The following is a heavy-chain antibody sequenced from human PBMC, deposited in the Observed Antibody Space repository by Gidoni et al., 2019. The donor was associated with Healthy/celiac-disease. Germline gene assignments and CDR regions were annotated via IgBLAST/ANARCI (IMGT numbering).Heavy chain of an antibody. D-gene: IGHD6-13*01. J-gene: IGHJ3*02. CDR2: ISSSSSYR. Sequence: EVQLVESGGGLVKPGGSLRLSCAASGFTFSSYSMNWVRQAPGKGLEWVSSISSSSSYRYYADSVKGRFTISRDNAKNSLYLQMNSLRAEDTAVYYCARDLDSSSWYGAFDIWGQGTMVTVSS. CDR1: GFTFSSYS. V-gene: IGHV3-21*01. CDR3: ARDLDSSSWYGAFDI.